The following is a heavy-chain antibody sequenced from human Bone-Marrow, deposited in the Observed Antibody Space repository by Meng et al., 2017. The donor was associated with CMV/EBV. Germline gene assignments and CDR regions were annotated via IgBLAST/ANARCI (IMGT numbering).Heavy chain of an antibody. J-gene: IGHJ5*02. CDR1: GYTFTSYD. Sequence: ASVKVSCKASGYTFTSYDINWVRQATGQGLEWMGWMNPNSGNTGYAQKFQGRVTITRNTSISTAYMELSSLRSEDTAVYYWARGVVVPGWFDPWGQGTPVTVSS. CDR2: MNPNSGNT. D-gene: IGHD2-2*01. CDR3: ARGVVVPGWFDP. V-gene: IGHV1-8*03.